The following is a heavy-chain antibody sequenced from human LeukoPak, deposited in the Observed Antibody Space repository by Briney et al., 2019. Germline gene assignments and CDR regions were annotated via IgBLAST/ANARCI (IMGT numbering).Heavy chain of an antibody. CDR3: ARDSSAEKGGPPRQYGSGSALDY. CDR2: IYHSGST. CDR1: GYSISSGYY. Sequence: SETLSLTCTVSGYSISSGYYWGWIRQPPGKGLEWIGSIYHSGSTYYNPSLKSRVTISVDTSKNQFSLKLSSVTAADTAVYYCARDSSAEKGGPPRQYGSGSALDYWGQGTLVTVSS. D-gene: IGHD3-10*01. V-gene: IGHV4-38-2*02. J-gene: IGHJ4*02.